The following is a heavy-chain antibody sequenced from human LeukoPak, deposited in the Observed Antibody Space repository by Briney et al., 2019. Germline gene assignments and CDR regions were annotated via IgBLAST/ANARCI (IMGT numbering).Heavy chain of an antibody. CDR1: GGSIGSDNYQ. V-gene: IGHV4-30-4*01. CDR3: ARYGSGSTWFDP. Sequence: SSQTLSLTCTVSGGSIGSDNYQWSWIRQPPGKGLEWIGYINYSGSTYYNPSLKSRVTISVDTSKNHFSLKLSSVTAADTAVYYCARYGSGSTWFDPWGQGTLVTVSS. D-gene: IGHD3-10*01. CDR2: INYSGST. J-gene: IGHJ5*02.